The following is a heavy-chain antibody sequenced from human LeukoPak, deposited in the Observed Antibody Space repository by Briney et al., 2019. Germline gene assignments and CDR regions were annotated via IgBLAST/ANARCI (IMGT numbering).Heavy chain of an antibody. CDR3: ARARGGVRGENYYYYGMDV. V-gene: IGHV3-21*05. Sequence: PGGSLRLSCAASGFTFSSHSMNWVRQAPGKGLEWVSYISSSSSYTNYADSVKGRFAISRDNAKNSLYLQMNSLRAEDTAVYYCARARGGVRGENYYYYGMDVWGQGTTVTVSS. J-gene: IGHJ6*02. CDR1: GFTFSSHS. CDR2: ISSSSSYT. D-gene: IGHD3-10*01.